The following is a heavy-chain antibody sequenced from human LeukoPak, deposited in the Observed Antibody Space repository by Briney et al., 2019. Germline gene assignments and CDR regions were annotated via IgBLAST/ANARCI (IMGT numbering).Heavy chain of an antibody. CDR1: GGSISSDY. D-gene: IGHD3-22*01. Sequence: PSETLSLTCTVSGGSISSDYWSWMRQPPGKGLEWIAFLHYSGTINYNPSLKSRVTISVDTSKSQFSLKLNSVTAADTAVYYCARDLANDSSGYLFGYWGQGTLVTVSS. CDR2: LHYSGTI. CDR3: ARDLANDSSGYLFGY. J-gene: IGHJ4*02. V-gene: IGHV4-59*01.